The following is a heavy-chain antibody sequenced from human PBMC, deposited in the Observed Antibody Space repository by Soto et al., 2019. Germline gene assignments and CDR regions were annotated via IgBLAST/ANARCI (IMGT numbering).Heavy chain of an antibody. CDR3: ARVRCSSTSCSMHYYYGMDV. CDR1: GYSISRGYY. D-gene: IGHD2-2*01. CDR2: IYHSGTT. Sequence: PSETLSLTCAVSGYSISRGYYWGWMRQPPGKGLEWIGIIYHSGTTYYNPSLKGRVTISVDTSKKQFSLKLSSVTAADTAVYYCARVRCSSTSCSMHYYYGMDVWGQGTTVTVSS. V-gene: IGHV4-38-2*01. J-gene: IGHJ6*02.